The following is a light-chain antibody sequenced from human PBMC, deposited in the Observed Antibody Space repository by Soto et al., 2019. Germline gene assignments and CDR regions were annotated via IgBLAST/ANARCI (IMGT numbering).Light chain of an antibody. CDR2: EVT. CDR3: SSYAGRDNLI. V-gene: IGLV2-8*01. Sequence: QSALTQPPSASGSPGQSVTISCTGTSSDVGSYNSVAWYQQHPGKAPKLMIYEVTKRPSGVPDRFSGSKSGNTASLTVSGLQAEDEADYYCSSYAGRDNLIFGGGTKLTVL. J-gene: IGLJ2*01. CDR1: SSDVGSYNS.